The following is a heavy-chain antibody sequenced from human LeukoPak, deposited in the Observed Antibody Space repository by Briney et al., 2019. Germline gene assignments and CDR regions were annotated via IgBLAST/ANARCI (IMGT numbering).Heavy chain of an antibody. V-gene: IGHV3-20*04. CDR2: INWNGGST. Sequence: GGSLKLSCAASGFTFDDYGMSWVRQAPGKGLEWVSGINWNGGSTGYADSVKGRFTISRDNAKNSLYLQMNSLRAEDTALYYCAKAGYSSSWADYYYYMDVWGKGTTVTVSS. CDR1: GFTFDDYG. J-gene: IGHJ6*03. CDR3: AKAGYSSSWADYYYYMDV. D-gene: IGHD6-13*01.